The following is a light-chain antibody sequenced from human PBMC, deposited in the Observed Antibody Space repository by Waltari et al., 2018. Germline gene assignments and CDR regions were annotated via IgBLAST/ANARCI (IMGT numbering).Light chain of an antibody. CDR3: QQVNGYPLT. J-gene: IGKJ4*01. Sequence: DLQLTQSPSFLSASVGDRVTITCRASQGITTYLVWYQQKPGKAPKVLIYAASTLQSGVPSRFSGSGSGTEFTLTITSLQPEDFATYYCQQVNGYPLTFGGGTKVEIK. V-gene: IGKV1-9*01. CDR2: AAS. CDR1: QGITTY.